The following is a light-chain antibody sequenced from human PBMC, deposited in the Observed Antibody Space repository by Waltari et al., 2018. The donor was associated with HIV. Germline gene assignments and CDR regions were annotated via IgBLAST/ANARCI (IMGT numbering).Light chain of an antibody. V-gene: IGLV1-40*01. CDR2: GNS. CDR1: SSNIGAGYD. J-gene: IGLJ2*01. Sequence: QSELTQPPSVSAAPGQRVTISCTGSSSNIGAGYDVHWYQQVPGRAPKDVIYGNSNRPAGVPDRFSGSKSGSSASLFITGLQSEDEADYYCQSYDSNLSGLFGGGTKVTVL. CDR3: QSYDSNLSGL.